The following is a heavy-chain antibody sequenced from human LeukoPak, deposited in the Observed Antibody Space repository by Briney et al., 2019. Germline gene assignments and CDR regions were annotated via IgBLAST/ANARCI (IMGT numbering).Heavy chain of an antibody. D-gene: IGHD6-6*01. CDR2: INHSGST. Sequence: SETLSLTCTVYGESFSDYYWSWIRQSPEKGLEWIEEINHSGSTNYNPSLKSRVTISVDTSKSQFSLKLNSIIAADTAVYYCARVDSWSSIDSWGQGTLVTVSS. J-gene: IGHJ4*02. V-gene: IGHV4-34*01. CDR1: GESFSDYY. CDR3: ARVDSWSSIDS.